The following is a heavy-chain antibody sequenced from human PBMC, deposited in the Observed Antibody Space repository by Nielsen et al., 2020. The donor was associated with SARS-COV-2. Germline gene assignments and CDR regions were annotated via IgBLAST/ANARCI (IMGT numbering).Heavy chain of an antibody. Sequence: GGSLRLSCAASGFTFSSYAMSWVRQAPGKGLEWVSAISGSGGSTYYADSVKGRFTISRDNSKNTLYLQMNSLRAEDTAVYYCASSLEYYYDSSGYYRLLYYYGMDVWGQGTTVTVSS. J-gene: IGHJ6*02. CDR2: ISGSGGST. D-gene: IGHD3-22*01. V-gene: IGHV3-23*01. CDR1: GFTFSSYA. CDR3: ASSLEYYYDSSGYYRLLYYYGMDV.